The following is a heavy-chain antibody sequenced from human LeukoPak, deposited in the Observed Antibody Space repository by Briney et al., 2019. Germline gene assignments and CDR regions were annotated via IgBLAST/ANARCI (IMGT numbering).Heavy chain of an antibody. V-gene: IGHV4-59*08. CDR1: GGSISSYY. CDR2: IYYSGST. Sequence: SETLSLTCTVSGGSISSYYWSWIRQPPGKGLEWIGYIYYSGSTNYNPSLKSRVTISVDTSKNQFSLKLSSVTAADTAVYYCARHVKGSSGWYLGVDYWGQGTLVTVSS. J-gene: IGHJ4*02. CDR3: ARHVKGSSGWYLGVDY. D-gene: IGHD6-19*01.